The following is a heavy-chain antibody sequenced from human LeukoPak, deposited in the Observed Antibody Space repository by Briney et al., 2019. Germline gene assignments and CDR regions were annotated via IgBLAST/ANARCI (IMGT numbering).Heavy chain of an antibody. D-gene: IGHD3-10*01. Sequence: GGSLSLSCAASGFTVSSNYMSWVRQAPGKGLEWVSVIYSGGSTYYADSVKGRFTISRDNSKNTLYLQMNSLRAGDTAVYYCARDNRFGAFDIWGQGTMVTVSS. CDR2: IYSGGST. J-gene: IGHJ3*02. V-gene: IGHV3-53*01. CDR1: GFTVSSNY. CDR3: ARDNRFGAFDI.